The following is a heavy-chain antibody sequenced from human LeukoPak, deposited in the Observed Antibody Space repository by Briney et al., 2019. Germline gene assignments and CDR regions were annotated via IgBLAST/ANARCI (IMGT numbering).Heavy chain of an antibody. CDR3: ARQRWLSDPNNYYGMAV. J-gene: IGHJ6*02. V-gene: IGHV5-51*01. CDR1: GYSFTSYW. D-gene: IGHD3-22*01. Sequence: GESLQISCKGSGYSFTSYWSAWVRQLPGKGLEWMGIIYPDDSDTRYSPSFQGQVTVSADKSISTAYLQWSSLKASDTAMYYCARQRWLSDPNNYYGMAVWGQGTTVIVSS. CDR2: IYPDDSDT.